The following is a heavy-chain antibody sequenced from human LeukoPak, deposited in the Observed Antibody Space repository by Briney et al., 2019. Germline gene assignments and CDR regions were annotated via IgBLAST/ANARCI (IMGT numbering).Heavy chain of an antibody. CDR3: AGGFGTTVSSFDF. V-gene: IGHV4-59*08. CDR1: GGSISSYY. Sequence: PSETLSLTCTVSGGSISSYYWSWLRQPPGKGLEWIGYIYYSGSTNYNPSLKSRVTISVDTSKNQFSLKLSSVTAADTAVYCCAGGFGTTVSSFDFWGRGTLVTVSS. J-gene: IGHJ4*02. D-gene: IGHD1-7*01. CDR2: IYYSGST.